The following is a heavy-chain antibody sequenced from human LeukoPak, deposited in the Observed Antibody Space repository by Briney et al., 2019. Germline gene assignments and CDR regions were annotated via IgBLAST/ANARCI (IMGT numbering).Heavy chain of an antibody. CDR2: IKQDGSEK. CDR3: VRDPDALDF. J-gene: IGHJ4*02. Sequence: PGGSLRLSCAASGFTFSSYWMSWVRQAPGQGLEWVADIKQDGSEKYYVDSVKGRFTISRDNAKNSLYLQMNSLRDEDTAVYYCVRDPDALDFWGQGTPVTVSS. CDR1: GFTFSSYW. V-gene: IGHV3-7*01.